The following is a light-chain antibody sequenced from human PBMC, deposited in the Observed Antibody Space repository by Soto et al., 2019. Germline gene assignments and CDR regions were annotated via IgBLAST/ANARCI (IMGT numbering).Light chain of an antibody. CDR2: GAS. Sequence: EIVLTQSPVTLSLSPGEIATLSCSASQSVSSNYLAWYQQKPGQAPRLLIYGASSRAPGIPDRFSGSGSGTDSTLTISRLEPEDFVVFYCQKYGSSPLNFGGGTKVDIK. J-gene: IGKJ4*01. CDR1: QSVSSNY. CDR3: QKYGSSPLN. V-gene: IGKV3-20*01.